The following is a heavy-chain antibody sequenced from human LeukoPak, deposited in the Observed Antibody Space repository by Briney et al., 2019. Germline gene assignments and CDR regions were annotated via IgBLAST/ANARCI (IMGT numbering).Heavy chain of an antibody. V-gene: IGHV1-24*01. CDR3: ATFGIVVVPAAMPNNWFDP. CDR1: GYTLTELS. D-gene: IGHD2-2*01. Sequence: GASVKVSCKVSGYTLTELSMHWVRQAPGKGLEWTGGFDPEDGETIYAQKFQGRVTMTEDTSTDTAYMELSSLRSEDTAVYYCATFGIVVVPAAMPNNWFDPWGQGTLVTVSS. CDR2: FDPEDGET. J-gene: IGHJ5*02.